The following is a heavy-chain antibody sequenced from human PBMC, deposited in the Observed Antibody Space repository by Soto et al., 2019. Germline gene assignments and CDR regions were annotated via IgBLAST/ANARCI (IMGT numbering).Heavy chain of an antibody. D-gene: IGHD2-2*02. J-gene: IGHJ4*02. V-gene: IGHV1-46*01. CDR2: INPSAGSS. CDR3: ARVRGYTTTHYLDY. Sequence: ASVKVSCKASGYTFTNYYMYWVRQAPGQGLEWMGIINPSAGSSSYAQRFQGRVTMTWDTSTTTVYMELSSLRSEDTAVYYCARVRGYTTTHYLDYWGQGTLVPVSS. CDR1: GYTFTNYY.